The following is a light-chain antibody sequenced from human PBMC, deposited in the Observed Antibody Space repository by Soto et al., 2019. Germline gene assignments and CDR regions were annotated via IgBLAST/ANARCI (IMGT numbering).Light chain of an antibody. V-gene: IGKV2D-29*01. CDR3: MQSIQLPRT. CDR1: QSLLQRDGNTY. CDR2: AVS. Sequence: SVMTQSPLSLAITPGQPTSISCNTSQSLLQRDGNTYLYWYLQKPGQPPQLLIYAVSNRFSGVPDRFSGSGSGTDFTLKISRVEAEDVGVYYCMQSIQLPRTFGQGIKVDIK. J-gene: IGKJ1*01.